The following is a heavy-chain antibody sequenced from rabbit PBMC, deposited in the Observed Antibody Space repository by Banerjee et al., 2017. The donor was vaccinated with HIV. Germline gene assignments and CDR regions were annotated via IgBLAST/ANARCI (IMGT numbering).Heavy chain of an antibody. CDR2: IYAGKGST. J-gene: IGHJ4*01. CDR1: GFDFSSYYM. CDR3: ARDGGSSYHDYFNF. Sequence: QEQLKETGGGLVQPGGSLTLSCKASGFDFSSYYMSWVRQAPGKGLEWIGIIYAGKGSTDYASWVNGRFTISKTSSTTVTLQMTSLTAADTATYFCARDGGSSYHDYFNFWGPGTLVTVS. V-gene: IGHV1S45*01. D-gene: IGHD5-1*01.